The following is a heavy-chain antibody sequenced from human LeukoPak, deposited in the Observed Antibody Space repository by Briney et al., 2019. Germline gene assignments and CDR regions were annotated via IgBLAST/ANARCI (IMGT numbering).Heavy chain of an antibody. J-gene: IGHJ4*02. CDR1: GFSFRNYD. V-gene: IGHV3-48*01. Sequence: GGSLRLSCEGTGFSFRNYDMSWVRQAPGKGLEWLSYISASGSNSYHADSVKGRFTISRDNSKNTLYLQMNSLRAEDTAVFYCAKDTVRQSIAGGSLDYWGQGTLVTVSS. CDR3: AKDTVRQSIAGGSLDY. CDR2: ISASGSNS. D-gene: IGHD6-6*01.